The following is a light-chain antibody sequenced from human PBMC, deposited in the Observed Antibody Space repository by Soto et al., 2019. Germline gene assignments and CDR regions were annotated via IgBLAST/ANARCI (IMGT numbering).Light chain of an antibody. CDR2: EVS. J-gene: IGKJ1*01. CDR3: QQYDSYST. Sequence: EIQMTQSPATVCASVGARDPITSRASQSISGWLAWYQQKPGKAPKLLIYEVSTLESGVPSMFSGSGSGTEFTLTISSLQPDDFATYYCQQYDSYSTFAQGTKVDIK. V-gene: IGKV1-5*03. CDR1: QSISGW.